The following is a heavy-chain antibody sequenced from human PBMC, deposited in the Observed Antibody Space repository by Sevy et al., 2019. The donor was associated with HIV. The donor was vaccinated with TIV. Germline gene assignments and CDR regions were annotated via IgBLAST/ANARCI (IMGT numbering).Heavy chain of an antibody. CDR2: ISFDGRKT. V-gene: IGHV3-30*04. CDR1: GFTFSSYA. J-gene: IGHJ4*02. Sequence: GGSLRLSCAASGFTFSSYAFHWVRQAPGKGLEWVAVISFDGRKTDYANSVKCRFTISKDNSKNTLHLRMSRLRGDDTAVYYCARDLRVDLDYWGQGTLVTVSS. CDR3: ARDLRVDLDY.